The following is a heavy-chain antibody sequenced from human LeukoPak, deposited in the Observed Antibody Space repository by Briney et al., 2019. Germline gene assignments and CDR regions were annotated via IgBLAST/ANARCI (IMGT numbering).Heavy chain of an antibody. CDR1: GGSISSYY. D-gene: IGHD3-3*01. Sequence: SETLSLTCTVSGGSISSYYWSWIRQPPGKGLEWIGYIYYSGSTNYNPCLKSRLTISVDTSKNQLSLKLSSVTAADTAVYYCARVYYDFWSGWTFDYWGQGTLVTVSS. CDR2: IYYSGST. CDR3: ARVYYDFWSGWTFDY. V-gene: IGHV4-59*01. J-gene: IGHJ4*02.